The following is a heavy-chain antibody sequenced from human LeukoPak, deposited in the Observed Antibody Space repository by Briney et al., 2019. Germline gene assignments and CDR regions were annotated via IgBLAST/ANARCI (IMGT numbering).Heavy chain of an antibody. CDR2: INWNGDGT. CDR3: ARARGHDSSGSHFDY. CDR1: GVTSDDYG. V-gene: IGHV3-20*04. J-gene: IGHJ4*02. D-gene: IGHD3-22*01. Sequence: GGSLRLSCAASGVTSDDYGMNWVRQAPGKGLGWVSGINWNGDGTGYEDSVKGRFTISRDNAKKSLYLQMNSLRAEDTALYYCARARGHDSSGSHFDYWGQGTLVTVSS.